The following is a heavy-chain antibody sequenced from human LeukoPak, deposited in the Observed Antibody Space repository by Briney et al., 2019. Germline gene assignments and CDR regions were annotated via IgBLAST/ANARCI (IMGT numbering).Heavy chain of an antibody. CDR1: GYTFTNYY. V-gene: IGHV1-46*01. Sequence: ASVKVSCKASGYTFTNYYMHWVRQAPGQGLEWMGIINPSGGSTYYAQKFQGRVTMTRDMSTSIVYMELSSLRSEDTALYYCAKGIYSYGPNWFDPWGQGTLVTVSS. CDR2: INPSGGST. J-gene: IGHJ5*02. D-gene: IGHD5-18*01. CDR3: AKGIYSYGPNWFDP.